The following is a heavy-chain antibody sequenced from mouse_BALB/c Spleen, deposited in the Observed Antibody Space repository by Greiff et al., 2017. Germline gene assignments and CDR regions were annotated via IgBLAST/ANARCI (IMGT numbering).Heavy chain of an antibody. J-gene: IGHJ2*01. V-gene: IGHV1-7*01. CDR3: ARSGTGVFDY. CDR1: GYTFTSYW. D-gene: IGHD2-14*01. Sequence: QVQLQQSGAELAKPGASVKMSCKASGYTFTSYWMHWVKQRPGQGLEWIGYINPSTGYTEYNQKFKDKATLTADKSSSTAYMQLSSLTSEDSAVYYCARSGTGVFDYWGQGTTLTVSS. CDR2: INPSTGYT.